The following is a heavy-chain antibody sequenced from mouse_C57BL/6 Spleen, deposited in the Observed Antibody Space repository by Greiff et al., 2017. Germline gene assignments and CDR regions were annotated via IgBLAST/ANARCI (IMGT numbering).Heavy chain of an antibody. CDR2: INPCSGDT. CDR3: ARLGDGSSMGY. Sequence: VQLLESGAELVRPGASVKMSCKASGYTFTSYTMHWVKQRPGQGLEWIGYINPCSGDTNYNQKFKDKATLPVDKSSSTAYMQLSSLTSEDSAVYNCARLGDGSSMGYGGQGTTLTVSS. J-gene: IGHJ2*01. CDR1: GYTFTSYT. D-gene: IGHD1-1*01. V-gene: IGHV1-4*01.